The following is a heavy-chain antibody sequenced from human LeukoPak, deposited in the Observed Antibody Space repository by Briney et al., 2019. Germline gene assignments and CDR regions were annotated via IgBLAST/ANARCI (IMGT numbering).Heavy chain of an antibody. CDR1: GGSFSGCY. CDR2: INHSGST. J-gene: IGHJ4*02. V-gene: IGHV4-34*01. CDR3: ARGRGYYDSSGPCDY. Sequence: PSETLSLTCAVYGGSFSGCYWSWIRQPPGKGLEWIGEINHSGSTNYNPSLKSRVTISVDTSKNQFSLKLSSVTAADTAVYYCARGRGYYDSSGPCDYWGQGTLVTVSS. D-gene: IGHD3-22*01.